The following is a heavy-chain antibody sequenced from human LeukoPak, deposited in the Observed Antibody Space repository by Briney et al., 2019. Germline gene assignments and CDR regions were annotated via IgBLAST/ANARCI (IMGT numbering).Heavy chain of an antibody. D-gene: IGHD4-17*01. V-gene: IGHV4-59*08. CDR1: GGSTNNYY. J-gene: IGHJ4*02. CDR2: IYNSGNT. CDR3: ARQEYGDLFIDY. Sequence: SETLSLTCTVSGGSTNNYYWTWIRQPPGKGLEWIGNIYNSGNTNYNPSLKSRVTISIDTSKNQFSLKLSSVTAADTAVYYCARQEYGDLFIDYWGRGTLVTVSS.